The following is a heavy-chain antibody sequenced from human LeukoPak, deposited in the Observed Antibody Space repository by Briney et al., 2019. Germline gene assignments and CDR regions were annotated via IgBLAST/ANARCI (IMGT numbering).Heavy chain of an antibody. CDR2: MNPNSGNT. J-gene: IGHJ4*02. V-gene: IGHV1-8*01. CDR3: AREMATKAYVIDY. CDR1: GYTFTSYD. Sequence: GASVKVSCKASGYTFTSYDINWVRQATGQGLEWMGGMNPNSGNTGYAQKFQGRVTMTRNTSISTAYMELSSLRSEDTAVYYCAREMATKAYVIDYWGQGTLVTVSS. D-gene: IGHD5-24*01.